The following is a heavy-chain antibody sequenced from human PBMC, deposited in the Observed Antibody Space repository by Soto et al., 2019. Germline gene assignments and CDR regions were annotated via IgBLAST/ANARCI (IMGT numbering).Heavy chain of an antibody. V-gene: IGHV4-4*02. CDR1: GGSISSSSW. CDR2: IYHAGSR. J-gene: IGHJ3*01. Sequence: HLQESGPGLVKPSGTLSLTCDVSGGSISSSSWWTWVRQSPGKGLEWNGEIYHAGSRNYNPSFQSRVTILADKSKNHFSLRLTSVTAADTAIYYCARGLSFRGDFDVWGQGTTVTVSS. D-gene: IGHD2-21*02. CDR3: ARGLSFRGDFDV.